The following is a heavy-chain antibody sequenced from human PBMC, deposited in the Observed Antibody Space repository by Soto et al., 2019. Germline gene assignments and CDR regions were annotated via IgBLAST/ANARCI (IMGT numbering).Heavy chain of an antibody. J-gene: IGHJ4*02. V-gene: IGHV3-30*18. CDR1: GFTFSSYV. Sequence: GGSLRLSCAASGFTFSSYVMHWVRQAPGKGLEWVAAISYDGSDKYHADSVKGRFTISRDNSKNTLFLQMNSLRAEDTAVYYCAKDKPPFADFWSGYSGGNFDYWGQGTLVTVSS. CDR2: ISYDGSDK. D-gene: IGHD3-3*01. CDR3: AKDKPPFADFWSGYSGGNFDY.